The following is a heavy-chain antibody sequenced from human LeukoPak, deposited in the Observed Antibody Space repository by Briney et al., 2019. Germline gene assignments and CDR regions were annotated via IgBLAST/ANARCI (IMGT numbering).Heavy chain of an antibody. D-gene: IGHD6-6*01. V-gene: IGHV3-13*01. Sequence: WGSLRLSCVASGFTFSSYDMHWVRQATGKGLEWVSAIGTAGDTYYPGSVKGRFTISREDAKNSLYLQMNSLRAGDTAVYYCARGGSSSLVDYWGQGTLVTVSS. CDR3: ARGGSSSLVDY. J-gene: IGHJ4*02. CDR2: IGTAGDT. CDR1: GFTFSSYD.